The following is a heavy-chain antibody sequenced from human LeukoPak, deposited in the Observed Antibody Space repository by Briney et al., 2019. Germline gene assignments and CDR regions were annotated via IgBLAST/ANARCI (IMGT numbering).Heavy chain of an antibody. CDR2: INVGNGNT. CDR1: GYIFINYA. V-gene: IGHV1-3*01. CDR3: ARVYCSSTSCRYYFDY. J-gene: IGHJ4*02. Sequence: ASVKVSCKASGYIFINYAVHWVRQAPGQRHELMGWINVGNGNTEYSQKFQGRITITRDTSTNTAYMELISLRSEDTAVYFCARVYCSSTSCRYYFDYWGQGTLVTVSS. D-gene: IGHD2-2*01.